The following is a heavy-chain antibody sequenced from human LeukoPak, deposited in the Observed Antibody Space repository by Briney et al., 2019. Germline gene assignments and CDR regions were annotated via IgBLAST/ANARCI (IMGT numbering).Heavy chain of an antibody. CDR3: GRAPQNQLPDY. D-gene: IGHD2-2*01. CDR2: IWYDGTNK. CDR1: GFTFSNYD. J-gene: IGHJ4*02. Sequence: PGRSLRLSCAASGFTFSNYDIHWVRQAPGKGLEWVALIWYDGTNKDYADSVKGRFTISRDNSKNPLYLPMNSLRAEDTAVYSWGRAPQNQLPDYWGQGTLVTVSS. V-gene: IGHV3-33*01.